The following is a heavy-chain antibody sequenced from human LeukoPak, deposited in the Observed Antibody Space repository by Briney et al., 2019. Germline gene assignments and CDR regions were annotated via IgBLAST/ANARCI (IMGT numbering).Heavy chain of an antibody. D-gene: IGHD3-10*01. V-gene: IGHV4-59*01. CDR1: GGSISSYY. J-gene: IGHJ4*02. CDR3: ARIYYYGPEYYFDY. Sequence: SETLSLTCTVSGGSISSYYWSWIRQPPGKGLEWIGYIYYSGSTNYNPSLKSRVTISVDTSKNQFSLKLSSVTAADTAVYYCARIYYYGPEYYFDYWGQGTLATVSS. CDR2: IYYSGST.